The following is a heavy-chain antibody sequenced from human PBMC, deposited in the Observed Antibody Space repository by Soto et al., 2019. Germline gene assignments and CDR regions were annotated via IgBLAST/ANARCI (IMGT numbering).Heavy chain of an antibody. Sequence: PGGTLRLSCAASGFTFSSYWMSWVRQAPGKGLEWVANIKQDGSEKYYVDSVKGRFTISRDNAKNSLYLQMNCLRAEDTAVYYCARDSGSSVYYYYGMDVWGQGTTVTVSS. CDR2: IKQDGSEK. CDR1: GFTFSSYW. CDR3: ARDSGSSVYYYYGMDV. D-gene: IGHD6-6*01. V-gene: IGHV3-7*03. J-gene: IGHJ6*02.